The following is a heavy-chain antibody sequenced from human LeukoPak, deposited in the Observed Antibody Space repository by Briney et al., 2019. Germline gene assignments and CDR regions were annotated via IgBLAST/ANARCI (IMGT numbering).Heavy chain of an antibody. V-gene: IGHV5-51*01. Sequence: GESPKISCKGFGYSFTNHYIGWVRLMPGKGLGWMGIIYPGDSDTRYSPSIQGQVTISADKSISTAYLQWSSLKASDTAMYYCARRGYGSGNYYYPNWGQGTLVTVSS. CDR1: GYSFTNHY. CDR3: ARRGYGSGNYYYPN. J-gene: IGHJ4*02. D-gene: IGHD3-10*01. CDR2: IYPGDSDT.